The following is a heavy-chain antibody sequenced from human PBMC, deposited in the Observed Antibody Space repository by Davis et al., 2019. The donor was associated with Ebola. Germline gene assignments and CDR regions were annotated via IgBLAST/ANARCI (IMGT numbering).Heavy chain of an antibody. D-gene: IGHD1-26*01. CDR3: AIAGHCGNYCSFDS. V-gene: IGHV3-30*12. Sequence: PGGSLRLSCAASGFTFNIFDMHWVRQAPGKGLEWVAVISYDGSNKYYADSVKGRFTISRDNSNNTLYLQMNSLRAEDTALYYCAIAGHCGNYCSFDSWGQGTLVTVSS. CDR1: GFTFNIFD. CDR2: ISYDGSNK. J-gene: IGHJ4*02.